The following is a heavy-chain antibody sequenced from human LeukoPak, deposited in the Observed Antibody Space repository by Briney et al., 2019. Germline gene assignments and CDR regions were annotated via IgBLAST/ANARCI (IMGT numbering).Heavy chain of an antibody. V-gene: IGHV3-30*02. Sequence: PGGSLRLSCAASGFTFSSYGMHWVRQAPGKGLEGVAFIRYDGSNKYYADSVKGRFTISRDNSKNTLYLQMNSLRAEDTAVYYCAKDGGSSSWCGENYFDYWGQGTLVTVSS. CDR2: IRYDGSNK. CDR3: AKDGGSSSWCGENYFDY. D-gene: IGHD6-13*01. J-gene: IGHJ4*02. CDR1: GFTFSSYG.